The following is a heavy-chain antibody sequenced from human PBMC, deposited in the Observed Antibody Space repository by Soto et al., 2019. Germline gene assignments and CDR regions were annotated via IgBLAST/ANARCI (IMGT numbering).Heavy chain of an antibody. CDR3: ATGYYSGRYYFDY. CDR1: GGSISGNSVA. V-gene: IGHV6-1*01. CDR2: TYYRSKWYH. Sequence: QTLSLTCAISGGSISGNSVAWNWIRQSPTRGLEWLGRTYYRSKWYHDYAVSVKSRITINPDTSRNQFSLQLNSVTPEDTAVYYCATGYYSGRYYFDYWGQGTLVTVSS. J-gene: IGHJ4*02. D-gene: IGHD5-12*01.